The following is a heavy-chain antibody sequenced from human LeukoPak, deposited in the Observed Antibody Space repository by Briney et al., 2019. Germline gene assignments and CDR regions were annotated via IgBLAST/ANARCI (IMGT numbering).Heavy chain of an antibody. Sequence: ASVKVSCKASGYTFTGYYMHWVRQAPGQGLEWMGWINPNSGGTNYAQKFQGRVTMTRDTSISAAYMELSRLRSDDTAVYYCAREFGGNVPLDYWGQGTLVTVSS. J-gene: IGHJ4*02. CDR1: GYTFTGYY. V-gene: IGHV1-2*02. CDR2: INPNSGGT. CDR3: AREFGGNVPLDY. D-gene: IGHD4-23*01.